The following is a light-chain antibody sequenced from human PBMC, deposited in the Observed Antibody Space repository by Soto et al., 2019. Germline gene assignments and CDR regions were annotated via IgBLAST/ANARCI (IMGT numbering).Light chain of an antibody. J-gene: IGKJ5*01. CDR1: QGISRS. CDR2: SAS. V-gene: IGKV1D-12*01. Sequence: DIQMTQSPSSLSASVGDRVTITCQASQGISRSLAWYQQKPGKAPKLLIYSASSLQSGVPSRFSGSGFGTDFTLTISSLQPEDFATYYCQQADTFPITFGQGTRLENK. CDR3: QQADTFPIT.